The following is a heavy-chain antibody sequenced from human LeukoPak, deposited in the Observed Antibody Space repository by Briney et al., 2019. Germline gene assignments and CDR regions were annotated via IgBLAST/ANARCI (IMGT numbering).Heavy chain of an antibody. Sequence: GASVKVSCKASGGTFSSYAISWVGQAPGQGLEWMGGIIPIFGTANYAQKFQGRVTITADKSTSTAYMELSSLRSEDTAVYYCAREGYCSGGSCYSGFDYWGQGTLVTVSS. CDR1: GGTFSSYA. J-gene: IGHJ4*02. D-gene: IGHD2-15*01. CDR2: IIPIFGTA. V-gene: IGHV1-69*06. CDR3: AREGYCSGGSCYSGFDY.